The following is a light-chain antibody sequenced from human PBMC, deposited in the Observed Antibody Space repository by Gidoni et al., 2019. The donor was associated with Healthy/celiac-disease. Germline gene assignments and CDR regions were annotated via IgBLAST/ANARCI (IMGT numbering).Light chain of an antibody. CDR2: WAS. Sequence: DIVMTQSPDSLAVSLGERATINCKSSQSVLYSSNNKNYLAWYQQKPGQPPKLLIYWASTRESGVPHRFSGSGSGTDFTLTISSLQAEEVAVYYCQQYYSTPWTFGQGTKVEIK. CDR1: QSVLYSSNNKNY. CDR3: QQYYSTPWT. J-gene: IGKJ1*01. V-gene: IGKV4-1*01.